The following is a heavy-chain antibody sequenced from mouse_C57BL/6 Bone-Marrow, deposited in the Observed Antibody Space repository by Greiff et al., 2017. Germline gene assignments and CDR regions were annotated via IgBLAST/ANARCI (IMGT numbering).Heavy chain of an antibody. D-gene: IGHD1-1*01. CDR2: IYPGDGDT. CDR1: GYAFSSSW. CDR3: GRRLRGWFAY. V-gene: IGHV1-82*01. Sequence: QVQLQQSGPELVKPGASVKISCKASGYAFSSSWMHWVKQRPGKGLEWIGRIYPGDGDTNYNGKFKGKATLTADESSSTAYMQLSSLTSEDSAVDFGGRRLRGWFAYWGQGTPVTVSA. J-gene: IGHJ3*01.